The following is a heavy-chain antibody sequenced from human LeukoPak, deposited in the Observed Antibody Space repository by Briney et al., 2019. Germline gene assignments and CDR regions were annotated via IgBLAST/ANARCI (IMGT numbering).Heavy chain of an antibody. CDR2: IYHSGST. CDR3: ASTKGQVGRWYDFWSGYPVDFDY. Sequence: PSETLSLTCTVSGYSISSGYYWGWIRQPPGKGLEWIGSIYHSGSTYYNPSLKSRVTISVDTSKNQFSLKLSSVTAADTAVYYCASTKGQVGRWYDFWSGYPVDFDYWGQGTLVTVSS. D-gene: IGHD3-3*01. V-gene: IGHV4-38-2*02. J-gene: IGHJ4*02. CDR1: GYSISSGYY.